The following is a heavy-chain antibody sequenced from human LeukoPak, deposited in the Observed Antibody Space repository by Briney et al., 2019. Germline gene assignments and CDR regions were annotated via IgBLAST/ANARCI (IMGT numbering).Heavy chain of an antibody. CDR2: ISSSSSYI. CDR1: GFTFSSYS. Sequence: GGSLRLSCAASGFTFSSYSMNWVRQAPGKGLEWVSSISSSSSYIYYADSVKGRFTISRDNAKNSLYLQMNSLRAEDTAVYYCASGYCSITSCYEGDYYYGMDVWGQGTTVTVSS. J-gene: IGHJ6*02. CDR3: ASGYCSITSCYEGDYYYGMDV. D-gene: IGHD2-2*01. V-gene: IGHV3-21*01.